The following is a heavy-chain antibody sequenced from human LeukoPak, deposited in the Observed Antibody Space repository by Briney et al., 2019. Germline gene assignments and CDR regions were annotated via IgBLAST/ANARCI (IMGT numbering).Heavy chain of an antibody. CDR3: ARYRHLGY. V-gene: IGHV3-7*01. CDR1: GFTFSGYW. CDR2: IMQDGGEK. J-gene: IGHJ4*02. Sequence: GGSLRLSCATSGFTFSGYWMTWVRQAPGKGLEWVANIMQDGGEKYYVDSVKGRFTISRDNGKNSLYLQMNSLRAEDTAVYYCARYRHLGYWGQGTLVTVSS.